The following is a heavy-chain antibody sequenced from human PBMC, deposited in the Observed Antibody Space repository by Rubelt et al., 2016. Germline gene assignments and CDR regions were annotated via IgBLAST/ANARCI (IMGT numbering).Heavy chain of an antibody. Sequence: QVQLQQWGAGLLKPSETLSLTCAVYGGSFNNYYWFWIRQPPGKGLEWIGEVNHNGKTNYNPSLKSRLTIYLDTSKSQFSLKLSSVTAADTAGYYCAKELCSGGNCYLGYWGQGTRVTVSS. CDR3: AKELCSGGNCYLGY. CDR2: VNHNGKT. D-gene: IGHD2-15*01. V-gene: IGHV4-34*01. J-gene: IGHJ4*02. CDR1: GGSFNNYY.